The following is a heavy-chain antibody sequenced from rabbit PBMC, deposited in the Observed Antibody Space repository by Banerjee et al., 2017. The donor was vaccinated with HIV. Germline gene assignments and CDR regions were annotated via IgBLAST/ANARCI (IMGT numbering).Heavy chain of an antibody. J-gene: IGHJ4*01. CDR1: GFTLSSYW. CDR2: MDAGSSGTT. D-gene: IGHD4-2*01. CDR3: ARDYGGSGGAWKHYFNL. Sequence: QEQLEESGGDPVKPEGSLTLTCTASGFTLSSYWICWVRQAPGKGLEWIACMDAGSSGTTNYASWAKGRFTISKTSSTTVTLQMTSLTAADTATYFCARDYGGSGGAWKHYFNLWGQGTLVTVS. V-gene: IGHV1S45*01.